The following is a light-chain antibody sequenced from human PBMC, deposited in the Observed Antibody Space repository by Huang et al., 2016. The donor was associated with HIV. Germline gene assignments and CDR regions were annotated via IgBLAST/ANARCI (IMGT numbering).Light chain of an antibody. CDR1: QSVSSD. CDR2: GAS. CDR3: QQYNNWPIT. V-gene: IGKV3-15*01. Sequence: EIVLTQSPATLSVSPGERVTLSCRASQSVSSDVAWYQQKPGQAPRLLISGASTRATGIPARFTGRGSGTEFTLTISSRQSEHFAVYYCQQYNNWPITFGPGTRVDAK. J-gene: IGKJ3*01.